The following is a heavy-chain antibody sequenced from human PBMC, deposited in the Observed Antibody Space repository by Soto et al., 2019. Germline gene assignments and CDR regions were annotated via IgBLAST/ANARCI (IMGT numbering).Heavy chain of an antibody. V-gene: IGHV5-51*01. Sequence: EVQLEQSGAELKKPGESLKISCKGSGYSFTTYWIGWVRQLPGQGLEWMGVMFPGDSDTRYSPSFQGQVTMSAAPSTNTAYLEWSSLKAADSAMYYCARVPDSSLGTMDVWGQGTTVTVSS. CDR1: GYSFTTYW. CDR3: ARVPDSSLGTMDV. D-gene: IGHD6-19*01. J-gene: IGHJ6*02. CDR2: MFPGDSDT.